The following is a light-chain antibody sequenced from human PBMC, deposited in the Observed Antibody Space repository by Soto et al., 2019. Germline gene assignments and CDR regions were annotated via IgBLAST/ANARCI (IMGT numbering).Light chain of an antibody. CDR1: QSVSSN. Sequence: EIVMTQSPATLSVSPGERATLSCRANQSVSSNLAWYQQKPGQAPRLLISGASTRATGIPDRFSGSGSGTEFTLTISSLQSEDFAVYYCQEYNNWPPITFGQGTRLEIK. CDR2: GAS. V-gene: IGKV3-15*01. CDR3: QEYNNWPPIT. J-gene: IGKJ5*01.